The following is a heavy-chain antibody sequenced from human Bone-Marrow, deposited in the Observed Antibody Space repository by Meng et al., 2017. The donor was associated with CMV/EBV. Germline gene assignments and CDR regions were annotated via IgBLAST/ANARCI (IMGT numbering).Heavy chain of an antibody. Sequence: GGSLRLSCAASGFTFSSHAMAWVRQAPGKGLEWVSVIGGVTTNETHYADSVKGRFTISRDNSKNTLYLQMNSLRVEDTAVYYCARPIYGGGYRTDNWGQGTLVTVSS. V-gene: IGHV3-23*01. D-gene: IGHD1-26*01. CDR3: ARPIYGGGYRTDN. CDR2: IGGVTTNET. J-gene: IGHJ4*02. CDR1: GFTFSSHA.